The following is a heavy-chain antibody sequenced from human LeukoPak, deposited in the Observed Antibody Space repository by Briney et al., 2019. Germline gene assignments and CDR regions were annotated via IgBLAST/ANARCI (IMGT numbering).Heavy chain of an antibody. J-gene: IGHJ5*02. Sequence: KPSETLSLTCAVYGGSFSGYYWSWIRQPPGKGLEWIGEINHSGSTNYNPSLKSRVTISVDTSKNQFSLKLSSVTAADTAVYYCARSGHGTTGTFDPWGQGTLVTVSS. D-gene: IGHD1-1*01. V-gene: IGHV4-34*01. CDR2: INHSGST. CDR3: ARSGHGTTGTFDP. CDR1: GGSFSGYY.